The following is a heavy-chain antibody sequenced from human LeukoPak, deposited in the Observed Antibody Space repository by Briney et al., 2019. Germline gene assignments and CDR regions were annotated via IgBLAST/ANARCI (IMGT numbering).Heavy chain of an antibody. J-gene: IGHJ4*02. CDR3: ASRETMVRGAKTLDY. D-gene: IGHD3-10*01. V-gene: IGHV3-30*04. CDR1: GFTFSTYA. Sequence: PGGSLRLSCAASGFTFSTYAMHWVRQAPGKGLEWVAVISYDGSSKYYADSVKGRFTISRDNAKNSLYLQMNSLRAEDTAVYYCASRETMVRGAKTLDYWGQGTLVTVSS. CDR2: ISYDGSSK.